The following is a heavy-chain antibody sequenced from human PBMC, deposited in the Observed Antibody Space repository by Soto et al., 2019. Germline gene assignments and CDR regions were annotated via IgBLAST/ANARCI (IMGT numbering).Heavy chain of an antibody. CDR3: AKATCLFDSARYLYTYSHYGIDV. J-gene: IGHJ1*01. CDR2: MNPNNGYR. V-gene: IGHV1-2*02. Sequence: SVKVSFKASGYTFTGYYMQWERQAPVQGLEWMGWMNPNNGYRNYAQKFQGSVTLTMDTSVSTAYMELSRLRSDDTAVYYCAKATCLFDSARYLYTYSHYGIDVWGHGTLVTVSS. D-gene: IGHD3-16*02. CDR1: GYTFTGYY.